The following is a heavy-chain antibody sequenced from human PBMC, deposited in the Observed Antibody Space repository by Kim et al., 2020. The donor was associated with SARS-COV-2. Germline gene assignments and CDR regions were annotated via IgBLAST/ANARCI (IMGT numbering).Heavy chain of an antibody. Sequence: SETLSLTCTVSGGSISSYYWSWIRQPPGKGLEWIGYIYYSGSTNYNPSLKSRVTISVDTSKNQFSLKLSSVTAADTAVYYCASYGGSRGLFDYWGQGTLVTVSS. J-gene: IGHJ4*02. CDR3: ASYGGSRGLFDY. D-gene: IGHD4-17*01. V-gene: IGHV4-59*01. CDR1: GGSISSYY. CDR2: IYYSGST.